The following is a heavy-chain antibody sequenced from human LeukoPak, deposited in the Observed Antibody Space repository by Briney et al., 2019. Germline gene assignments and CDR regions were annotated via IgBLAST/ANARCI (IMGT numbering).Heavy chain of an antibody. D-gene: IGHD6-19*01. Sequence: GGSLRLSCAASGFTFSNAWMSWVRQAPGKGLEWVSGISGGGGNTYYADSVKGRFTISRDNSKNTVYLQIITLRVEDTAVYHCAKEAGDGWSYFDYWGQGTLVTVSS. J-gene: IGHJ4*02. V-gene: IGHV3-23*01. CDR1: GFTFSNAW. CDR2: ISGGGGNT. CDR3: AKEAGDGWSYFDY.